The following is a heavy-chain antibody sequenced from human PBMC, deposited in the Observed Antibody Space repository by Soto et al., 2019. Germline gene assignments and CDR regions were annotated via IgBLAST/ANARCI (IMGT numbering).Heavy chain of an antibody. D-gene: IGHD6-6*01. Sequence: PGGSLRLSCAASGFTFTIYAMTWVRQAPGKGLEWVSAISGSGSSTYYVDSVKGRFTISRDNSKNTLYLQMNSLRAEDTAIYYCAKDRIAARPLNGMDVWGQGTTVTVSS. V-gene: IGHV3-23*01. J-gene: IGHJ6*02. CDR2: ISGSGSST. CDR3: AKDRIAARPLNGMDV. CDR1: GFTFTIYA.